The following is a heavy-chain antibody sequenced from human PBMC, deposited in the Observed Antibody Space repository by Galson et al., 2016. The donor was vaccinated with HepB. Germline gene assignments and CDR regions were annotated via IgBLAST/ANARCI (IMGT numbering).Heavy chain of an antibody. CDR2: ISVHTGNT. CDR1: GYTFSSYG. CDR3: ARGGGRGGSDY. Sequence: SVKVSCKAFGYTFSSYGISWVRQAPGQGLEWMGWISVHTGNTNYAQKFQGRVTMTTDISTSTAFMELGSLRSDDTAVSYCARGGGRGGSDYWGQGTLVTVSS. V-gene: IGHV1-18*01. J-gene: IGHJ4*02. D-gene: IGHD1-26*01.